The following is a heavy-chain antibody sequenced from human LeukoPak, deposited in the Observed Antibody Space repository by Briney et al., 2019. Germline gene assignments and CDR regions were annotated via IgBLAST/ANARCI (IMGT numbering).Heavy chain of an antibody. J-gene: IGHJ4*02. Sequence: ASVKVSCKASGYTFTSYDINWVRQATGQGLEWMGWMNPNSGNTGYAQKFQGRVTMTRNTSISTAYMELSSLRSEDAAVYYCARVQSRAYYYDTDYWGQGTLVTVSS. CDR3: ARVQSRAYYYDTDY. V-gene: IGHV1-8*01. D-gene: IGHD3-22*01. CDR2: MNPNSGNT. CDR1: GYTFTSYD.